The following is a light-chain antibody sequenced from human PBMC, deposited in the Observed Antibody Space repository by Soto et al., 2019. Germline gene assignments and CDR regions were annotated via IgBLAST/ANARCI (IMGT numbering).Light chain of an antibody. CDR1: QSIDSY. Sequence: EIQMTQSPSSLSASVGERVTITCRASQSIDSYLNWYQQKPGKAPKLLIYAVSNLQSGVPSRFSGSGSGTDFFLTVSSLHSIASANYCCLQSYSRPLYTFGQGTNLEI. CDR3: LQSYSRPLYT. V-gene: IGKV1-39*01. CDR2: AVS. J-gene: IGKJ2*01.